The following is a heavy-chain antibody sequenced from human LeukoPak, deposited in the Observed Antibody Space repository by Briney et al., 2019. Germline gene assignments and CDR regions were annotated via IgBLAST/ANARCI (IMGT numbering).Heavy chain of an antibody. J-gene: IGHJ3*02. D-gene: IGHD3-10*01. CDR1: GYTFTSYY. V-gene: IGHV1-46*01. CDR2: INPSGGST. CDR3: ARGNGSGSYSEDAFDI. Sequence: ASVKVSCKASGYTFTSYYMHWVRQAPGQGLEWMGIINPSGGSTSYAQKFQGRVTMTRDTSTSTVYMELSSLRSEDTAVYYCARGNGSGSYSEDAFDIWGQGTMVTVSS.